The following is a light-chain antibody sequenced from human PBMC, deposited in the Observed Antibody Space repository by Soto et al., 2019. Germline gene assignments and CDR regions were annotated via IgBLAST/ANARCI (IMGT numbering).Light chain of an antibody. J-gene: IGKJ3*01. CDR1: QSVNSN. Sequence: EIMMTQSPVTLSVSPGERATLSGRASQSVNSNLAWYQQKPGQAPRLLIYGASTRATGITASFIGNGSGTEFTLTASSLQPEDFAVYYCQQYNNWPFTVGPGTKVEIK. CDR2: GAS. V-gene: IGKV3-15*01. CDR3: QQYNNWPFT.